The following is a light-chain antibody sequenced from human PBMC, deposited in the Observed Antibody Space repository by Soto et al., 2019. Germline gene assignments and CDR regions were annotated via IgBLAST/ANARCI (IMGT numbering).Light chain of an antibody. CDR2: GAS. CDR1: QSVSSSY. Sequence: EIVLTQSPGTLSLSPGERATLSCRASQSVSSSYLAWYQQKPGQAPRLLIYGASSRATGIPDRFSGSGSGTDFPLLISRLEPEEFAVYYCPQRDFGGGTKVELK. V-gene: IGKV3-20*01. J-gene: IGKJ4*01. CDR3: PQRD.